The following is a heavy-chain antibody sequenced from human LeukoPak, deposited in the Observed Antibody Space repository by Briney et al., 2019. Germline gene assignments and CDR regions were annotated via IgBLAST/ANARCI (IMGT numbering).Heavy chain of an antibody. CDR3: ARGRGNDSPWFDP. D-gene: IGHD5-12*01. Sequence: ASVKVSCKASGYTFSSHYMHWVRQAPGQGLEWMGIINPSGTGTSYAQKFQGRVTMTRDTSTSTAYMELSSLRSEDTAVYYCARGRGNDSPWFDPWGQGTLVTVSS. CDR2: INPSGTGT. CDR1: GYTFSSHY. J-gene: IGHJ5*02. V-gene: IGHV1-46*01.